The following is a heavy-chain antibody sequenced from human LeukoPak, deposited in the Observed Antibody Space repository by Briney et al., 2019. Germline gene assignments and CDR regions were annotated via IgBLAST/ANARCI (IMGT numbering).Heavy chain of an antibody. J-gene: IGHJ4*02. Sequence: GGSLRLSCAASGFTFSSYAMHWVRQAPGKGLEWVAVISYDGSHKYYAESVKGRFTISRDDSKNTLYLQMNSLRADDTAVYYCARGPHIAATGHLFDYWGQGTLVTVSS. CDR1: GFTFSSYA. CDR2: ISYDGSHK. CDR3: ARGPHIAATGHLFDY. D-gene: IGHD6-25*01. V-gene: IGHV3-30*04.